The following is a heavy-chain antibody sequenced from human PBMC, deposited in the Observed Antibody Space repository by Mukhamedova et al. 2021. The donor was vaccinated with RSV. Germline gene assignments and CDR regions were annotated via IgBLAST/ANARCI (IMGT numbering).Heavy chain of an antibody. V-gene: IGHV1-46*01. CDR2: INPSDGST. J-gene: IGHJ3*02. Sequence: GIINPSDGSTSYARKFQGRVTMTRDTSTSTVYMELSSLRSEDTAVYYCARVALYAFDIWGQGTMVTVSS. CDR3: ARVALYAFDI. D-gene: IGHD3-3*02.